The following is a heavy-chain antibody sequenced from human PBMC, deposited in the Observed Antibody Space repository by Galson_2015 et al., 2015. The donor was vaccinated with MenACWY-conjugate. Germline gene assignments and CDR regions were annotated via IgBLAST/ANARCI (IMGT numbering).Heavy chain of an antibody. CDR1: GFTFSSYA. V-gene: IGHV3-23*01. J-gene: IGHJ4*02. CDR2: ISGSGGST. Sequence: SLRLSCAASGFTFSSYAMSWVRQAPGKGLEWVAAISGSGGSTYYADSVKGRFTITRDNSKNTLYLQVNSLRAEDTAVYYCAKDPISTAATGMLGYWGQGTLVTVSS. CDR3: AKDPISTAATGMLGY. D-gene: IGHD3-10*01.